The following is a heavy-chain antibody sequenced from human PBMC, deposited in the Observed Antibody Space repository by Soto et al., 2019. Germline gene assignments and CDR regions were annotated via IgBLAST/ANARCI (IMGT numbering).Heavy chain of an antibody. Sequence: EVQLVESGGGLVQPGGSLRLSCAASGFTFSSYSMNWVRQAPGKGLEWVSYISSSSSTIYYADSVKGRFTISRDNAKNPLFLQMNSLRDEDTAVYYCARERAVGIAVAFNRFDPWGQGTLVTVSS. CDR2: ISSSSSTI. V-gene: IGHV3-48*02. CDR1: GFTFSSYS. J-gene: IGHJ5*02. CDR3: ARERAVGIAVAFNRFDP. D-gene: IGHD6-19*01.